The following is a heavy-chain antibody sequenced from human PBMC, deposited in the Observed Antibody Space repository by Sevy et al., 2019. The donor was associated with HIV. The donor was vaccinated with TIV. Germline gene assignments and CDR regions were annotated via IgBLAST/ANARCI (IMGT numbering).Heavy chain of an antibody. CDR1: GFTFSDHY. CDR3: ATHAGIAAAGRVFDY. D-gene: IGHD6-13*01. CDR2: TRNKADGYTT. J-gene: IGHJ4*02. Sequence: GGSLRLSCVASGFTFSDHYMEWVRQAPGKGLEWVGRTRNKADGYTTEYAASVKGRFTISRDESKNSLYVQMNSLKAEDTAVYYCATHAGIAAAGRVFDYGGQGTLVTVS. V-gene: IGHV3-72*01.